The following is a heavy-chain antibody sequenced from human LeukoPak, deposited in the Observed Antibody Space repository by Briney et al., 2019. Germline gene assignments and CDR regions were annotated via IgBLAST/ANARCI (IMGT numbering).Heavy chain of an antibody. CDR2: IYYSGST. CDR1: GGSISSGGYS. Sequence: PSETLSLTCTVSGGSISSGGYSWSWIRQHPGKGLEWIGYIYYSGSTYYNPSLRSRVTISLDTSKNHFSLRLSSVTAADTAVYYCARFGPPNCSGGSCFFDYWGQGTLVTVSS. D-gene: IGHD2-15*01. CDR3: ARFGPPNCSGGSCFFDY. J-gene: IGHJ4*02. V-gene: IGHV4-31*03.